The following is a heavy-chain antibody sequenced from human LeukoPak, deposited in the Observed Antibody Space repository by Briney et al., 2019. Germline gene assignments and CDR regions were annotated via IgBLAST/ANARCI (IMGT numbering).Heavy chain of an antibody. CDR2: VYQTGST. D-gene: IGHD3-10*01. Sequence: PAETLSLTCSVSGQSIISGYYWGWIRQSPGKGLEWIGSVYQTGSTNYNPSLKSRVTILVDTSKNQFSLRVTSVTAADTAVYFCARGGIRGGIDNWLDPWGQGTLVTVSS. CDR1: GQSIISGYY. V-gene: IGHV4-38-2*02. CDR3: ARGGIRGGIDNWLDP. J-gene: IGHJ5*02.